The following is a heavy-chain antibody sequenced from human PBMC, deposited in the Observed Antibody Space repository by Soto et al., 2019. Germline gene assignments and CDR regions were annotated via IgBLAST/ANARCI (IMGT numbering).Heavy chain of an antibody. Sequence: SETLSLTCTVSGDSISGGNYYWTWIRQHPGRGLEWIGYIYYTGTTHYSPSLQSRVTMSVDTSKNQISLTLTSLTPADTAVYFCARVGLNCSGGSCYSSWFDPWGQGTLVTVSS. CDR3: ARVGLNCSGGSCYSSWFDP. J-gene: IGHJ5*02. D-gene: IGHD2-15*01. V-gene: IGHV4-31*03. CDR2: IYYTGTT. CDR1: GDSISGGNYY.